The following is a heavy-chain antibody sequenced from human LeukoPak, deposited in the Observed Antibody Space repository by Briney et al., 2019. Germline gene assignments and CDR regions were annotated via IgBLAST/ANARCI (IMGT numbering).Heavy chain of an antibody. V-gene: IGHV4-38-2*02. D-gene: IGHD5-12*01. CDR3: ARPKVATITHFRAFDI. Sequence: SETLSLTCTVSGYSISSGYYWGWIRQPPGKGLEWIGSIYHSGSTYYNPSLKSRVTISVDTSKNQFSLKLSSVTAADTAVYYCARPKVATITHFRAFDIWGQGTMVTVSS. CDR2: IYHSGST. J-gene: IGHJ3*02. CDR1: GYSISSGYY.